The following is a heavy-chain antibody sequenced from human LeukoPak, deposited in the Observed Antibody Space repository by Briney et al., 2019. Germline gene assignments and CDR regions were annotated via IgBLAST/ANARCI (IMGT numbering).Heavy chain of an antibody. Sequence: GGSLRLSCVASGFTFSTFAVYWLRQAPGKGLEWVSANGADVHSTNYADSVRGRFTISRDNSRNTLYLQMTSLRTDDTATYFCAKSTDYWFYGMDVWGQGTTVTVSS. CDR2: NGADVHST. J-gene: IGHJ6*02. D-gene: IGHD2-8*02. V-gene: IGHV3-23*01. CDR1: GFTFSTFA. CDR3: AKSTDYWFYGMDV.